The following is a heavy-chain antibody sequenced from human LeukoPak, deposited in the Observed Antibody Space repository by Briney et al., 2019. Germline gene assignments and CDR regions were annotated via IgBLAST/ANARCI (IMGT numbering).Heavy chain of an antibody. CDR1: GGSISNYY. J-gene: IGHJ4*02. V-gene: IGHV4-4*07. D-gene: IGHD2/OR15-2a*01. CDR3: ARDFYGDDGHHPFDY. Sequence: PSETLSLTCSVSGGSISNYYWNWLRQPAGKGLEWIGRIYASGSTNYNRSLKSRVTISMDKSKNHFSLNLKSVTAADTAFYYCARDFYGDDGHHPFDYWGQG. CDR2: IYASGST.